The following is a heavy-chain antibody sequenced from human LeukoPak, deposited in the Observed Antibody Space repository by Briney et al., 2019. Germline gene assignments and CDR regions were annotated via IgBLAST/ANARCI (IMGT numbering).Heavy chain of an antibody. D-gene: IGHD2-15*01. CDR1: GFTFGAYW. V-gene: IGHV3-7*01. CDR3: ARDRAVLVAATYSYYYYMDV. Sequence: GGSLRLSCAASGFTFGAYWMTWVRQAPGKGLEWVANIKQDGNEKYYVDFVKARFAISRDNAKNSLYLDMNSLRAEDTAVYYCARDRAVLVAATYSYYYYMDVWGKGTTVTVSS. CDR2: IKQDGNEK. J-gene: IGHJ6*03.